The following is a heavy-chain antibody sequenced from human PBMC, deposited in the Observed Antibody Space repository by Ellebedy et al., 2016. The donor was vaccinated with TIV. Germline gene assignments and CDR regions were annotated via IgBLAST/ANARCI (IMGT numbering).Heavy chain of an antibody. CDR1: GFTFNTYA. Sequence: PGGSLRLSCAASGFTFNTYAMSWVRQPPGKGLEWVSGISGNDGSTYYADSVKGRFTISRDNSKSTLFLQMNSLRGEDTAVYYCAKEPDYGGSGYWYFDLWGRGTLVTGSS. D-gene: IGHD4-23*01. J-gene: IGHJ2*01. V-gene: IGHV3-23*01. CDR2: ISGNDGST. CDR3: AKEPDYGGSGYWYFDL.